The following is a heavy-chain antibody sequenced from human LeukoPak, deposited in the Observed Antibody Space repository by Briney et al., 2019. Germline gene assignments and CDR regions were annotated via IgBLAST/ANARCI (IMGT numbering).Heavy chain of an antibody. V-gene: IGHV3-20*04. J-gene: IGHJ6*03. Sequence: GGSLRLSCAASGFTFDDYGMSWVRQAPGKGLEWVSGINWNGGSTGYADSVKGRFTISRDNAKNSLYLQMNSLRAEDTAVYYCARLSHDFWSGYFIYYYYYMDVWGKGTTVTVSS. D-gene: IGHD3-3*01. CDR3: ARLSHDFWSGYFIYYYYYMDV. CDR1: GFTFDDYG. CDR2: INWNGGST.